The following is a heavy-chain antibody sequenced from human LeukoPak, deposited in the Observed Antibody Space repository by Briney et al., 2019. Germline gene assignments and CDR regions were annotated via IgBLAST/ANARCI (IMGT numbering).Heavy chain of an antibody. J-gene: IGHJ3*02. D-gene: IGHD3-10*01. V-gene: IGHV3-23*01. CDR1: GFTFSSYA. CDR2: ISGSGGST. Sequence: GGSLRLSCAASGFTFSSYAMSWVRQAPGKGLEWVSAISGSGGSTYYADSVKGRFTISRDNSKNTLYLQMNSLRAEDTAVYYCACHGITMVRGVMGAFDIWGQGTMVTVSS. CDR3: ACHGITMVRGVMGAFDI.